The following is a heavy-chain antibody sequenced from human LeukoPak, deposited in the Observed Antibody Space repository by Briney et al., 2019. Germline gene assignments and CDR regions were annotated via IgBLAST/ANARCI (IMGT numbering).Heavy chain of an antibody. CDR2: IIPIFGTA. Sequence: ASVKVSCKAAGYPFISFGISWVRQAPGQGLEWMGGIIPIFGTANYAQKFQGRVTITADESTSTAYMELSSLRSEDTAVYYCARGTQVPAAMNWFDPWGQGTLVTVSS. D-gene: IGHD2-2*01. CDR3: ARGTQVPAAMNWFDP. V-gene: IGHV1-69*13. CDR1: GYPFISFG. J-gene: IGHJ5*02.